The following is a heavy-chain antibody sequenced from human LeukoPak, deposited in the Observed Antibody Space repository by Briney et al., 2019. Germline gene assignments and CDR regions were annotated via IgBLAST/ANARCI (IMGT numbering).Heavy chain of an antibody. J-gene: IGHJ4*02. CDR2: IIPIFGTA. Sequence: VASVKVSCKASGGTFSSYAISWVRQAPGQGLEWMGGIIPIFGTANYAQKFQGRVTITTDESTSTAYMELSSLRSEDTAVYYCARDGWLLLPQVDYWGQGTLVTVSS. D-gene: IGHD3-22*01. V-gene: IGHV1-69*05. CDR1: GGTFSSYA. CDR3: ARDGWLLLPQVDY.